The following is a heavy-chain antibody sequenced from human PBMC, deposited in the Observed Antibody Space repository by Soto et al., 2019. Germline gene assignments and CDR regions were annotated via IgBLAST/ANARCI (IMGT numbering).Heavy chain of an antibody. J-gene: IGHJ4*02. CDR1: GFTFDDYA. CDR2: ISWNSYSI. V-gene: IGHV3-9*01. Sequence: EVQLVEPGGGLVQPGRSLRLSCAASGFTFDDYAMHWVRQAPGKGLEWVSGISWNSYSIGYADSVKGRFTISRDNAKNSLYLQMNSLRAEDTALYYCAKDGGITMVRGVITKSSGFDYWGQGTLVTVSS. CDR3: AKDGGITMVRGVITKSSGFDY. D-gene: IGHD3-10*01.